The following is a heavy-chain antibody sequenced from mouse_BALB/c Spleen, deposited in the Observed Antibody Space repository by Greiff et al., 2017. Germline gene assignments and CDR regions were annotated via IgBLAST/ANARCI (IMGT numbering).Heavy chain of an antibody. J-gene: IGHJ1*01. CDR3: ARYDYDARYWYFDV. D-gene: IGHD2-4*01. CDR1: GYTFTDYV. Sequence: QVQLQQSGPELVKPGASVKMSCKASGYTFTDYVISWVKQRTGQGLEWIGEIYPGSGSTYYNEKFKGKATLTADKSSNTAYMQLSSLTSEDSAVYFCARYDYDARYWYFDVWGAGTTVTVSS. V-gene: IGHV1-81*01. CDR2: IYPGSGST.